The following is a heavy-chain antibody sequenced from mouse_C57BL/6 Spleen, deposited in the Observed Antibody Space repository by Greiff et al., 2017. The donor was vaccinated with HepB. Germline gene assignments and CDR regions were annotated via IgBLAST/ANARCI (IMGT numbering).Heavy chain of an antibody. CDR2: INPNNGGT. CDR1: GYTFTDYN. D-gene: IGHD1-1*01. J-gene: IGHJ2*01. CDR3: ARSPNYYGSSYDY. V-gene: IGHV1-22*01. Sequence: EVQLQQSGPELVKPGASVKMSCKASGYTFTDYNMHWVKQSHGKSLEWIGYINPNNGGTSYNQKCKGKATLTVNKSSSTAYMGLRSLTSEDSAVYYCARSPNYYGSSYDYWGQGTTLTVSS.